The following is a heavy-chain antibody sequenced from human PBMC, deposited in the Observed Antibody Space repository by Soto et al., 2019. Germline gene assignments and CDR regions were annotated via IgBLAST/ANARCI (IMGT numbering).Heavy chain of an antibody. V-gene: IGHV1-69*13. D-gene: IGHD3-16*01. CDR1: GGTFSSYA. CDR3: ARDRLRIFDY. Sequence: GASVKVSCKASGGTFSSYAISWVRQAPGQGLEWMGGIIPILGTANYAQKFQGRVTITADESTSTAYMELSSLRSEDTAVYYCARDRLRIFDYWGQGTLVTVSS. CDR2: IIPILGTA. J-gene: IGHJ4*02.